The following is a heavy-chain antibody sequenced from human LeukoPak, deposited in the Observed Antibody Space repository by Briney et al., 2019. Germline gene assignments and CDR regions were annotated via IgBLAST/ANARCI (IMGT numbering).Heavy chain of an antibody. CDR2: VHLDGRT. V-gene: IGHV4-4*02. CDR3: AALQSGYDPFDY. Sequence: PSETLSLTCGVSGGSVINTNWWTWVRQPPGKGLEWIGEVHLDGRTNYNPSLESRLTMSVDVSENQVSLKLTSVTAADTAVYYCAALQSGYDPFDYWGQGTLVTVSS. J-gene: IGHJ4*02. D-gene: IGHD5-12*01. CDR1: GGSVINTNW.